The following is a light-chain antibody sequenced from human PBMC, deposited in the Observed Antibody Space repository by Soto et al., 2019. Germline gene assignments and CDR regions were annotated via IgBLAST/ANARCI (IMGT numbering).Light chain of an antibody. CDR2: DST. CDR3: QQYGSSPFT. Sequence: TREGATVSCRASQSIHTPFAWYQQKSGKPPRLVIYDSTLRANGVPDRFGGSRSGTEFTLTINSLEPEDFAVYYCQQYGSSPFTLGQATRLEI. V-gene: IGKV3-20*01. J-gene: IGKJ5*01. CDR1: QSIHTPF.